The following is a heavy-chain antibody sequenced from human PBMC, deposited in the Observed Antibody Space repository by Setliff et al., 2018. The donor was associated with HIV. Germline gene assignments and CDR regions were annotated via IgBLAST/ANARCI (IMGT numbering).Heavy chain of an antibody. Sequence: AGGSLRLSCAASGFTFSSYAMHWVRQSPGKGLEWMAVISYDETDKYYADSVKGRFTISRDNSKNMLYLQMNSLRAEDTAVYYCAKDGQRVGYGSDFDYWGQGTLVTVSS. CDR1: GFTFSSYA. CDR2: ISYDETDK. CDR3: AKDGQRVGYGSDFDY. J-gene: IGHJ4*02. D-gene: IGHD6-25*01. V-gene: IGHV3-30*04.